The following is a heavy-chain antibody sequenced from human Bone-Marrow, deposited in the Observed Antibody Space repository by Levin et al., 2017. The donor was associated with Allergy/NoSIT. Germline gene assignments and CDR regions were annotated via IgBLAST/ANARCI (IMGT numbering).Heavy chain of an antibody. D-gene: IGHD3-10*02. CDR3: ARGGTMWDDY. V-gene: IGHV4-59*01. J-gene: IGHJ4*02. Sequence: TLSLTCTVSGGSISGYYWSWIRQPPGKGLEWIGYIYDTGNINYNPSFRGRVIMSVDTSKNHFSLKLSSVTAADTAVYYCARGGTMWDDYWGQGTLVTVSS. CDR2: IYDTGNI. CDR1: GGSISGYY.